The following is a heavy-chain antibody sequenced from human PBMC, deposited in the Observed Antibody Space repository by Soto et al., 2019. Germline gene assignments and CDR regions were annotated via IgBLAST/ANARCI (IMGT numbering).Heavy chain of an antibody. CDR2: ISAYNGNT. V-gene: IGHV1-18*01. Sequence: ASVKVSCKASGYTFTSYGISWVRQAPGQGLEWMGWISAYNGNTNYAQKLQGRVTMTTDTSTSTAYMELRSLRSDDTAVYYCAREVEIVGVTNYYYYYGMDVWGQGTTVTVSS. CDR1: GYTFTSYG. J-gene: IGHJ6*02. CDR3: AREVEIVGVTNYYYYYGMDV. D-gene: IGHD3-22*01.